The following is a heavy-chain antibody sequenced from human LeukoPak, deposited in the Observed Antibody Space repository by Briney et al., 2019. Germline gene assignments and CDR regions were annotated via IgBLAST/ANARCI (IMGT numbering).Heavy chain of an antibody. D-gene: IGHD3-22*01. CDR1: GYTFTGYY. Sequence: ASVKVSCKASGYTFTGYYMHWVRQAPGQGLEWMGWINPNSGGTNYAQKFQGRVTMTRDTSISTAYMELSRLRSEDTAVYYCARAHYYDSSGSGPSYYYYYYMDVWGKGTTVTVSS. CDR2: INPNSGGT. J-gene: IGHJ6*03. CDR3: ARAHYYDSSGSGPSYYYYYYMDV. V-gene: IGHV1-2*02.